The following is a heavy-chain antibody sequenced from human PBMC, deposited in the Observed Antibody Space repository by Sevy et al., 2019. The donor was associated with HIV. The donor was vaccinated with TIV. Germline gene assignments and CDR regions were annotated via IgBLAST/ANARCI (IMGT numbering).Heavy chain of an antibody. CDR1: GYPFSSYA. Sequence: ASVKVSCKASGYPFSSYAISWVRQAPGQGLEWMGWISAESGNSNYAQNLQGRVTMTTDTSTSTAYMELRSLRFDDTAVYYCARDLGGYGGNSSDYWGQGTLVTVSS. V-gene: IGHV1-18*01. D-gene: IGHD2-21*02. CDR3: ARDLGGYGGNSSDY. J-gene: IGHJ4*02. CDR2: ISAESGNS.